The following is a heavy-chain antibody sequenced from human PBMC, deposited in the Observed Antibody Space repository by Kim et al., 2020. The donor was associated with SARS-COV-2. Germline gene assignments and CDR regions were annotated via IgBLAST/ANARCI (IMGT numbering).Heavy chain of an antibody. CDR3: AKVAPSPHDCHKHG. CDR1: GFTFSSYG. J-gene: IGHJ6*01. CDR2: ISYDGSNK. V-gene: IGHV3-30*18. D-gene: IGHD2-21*01. Sequence: GGSLRLSCAASGFTFSSYGMHWVRQAPGKGLEGVAVISYDGSNKYYADSVKGRFTISRDNSENTLYLQMNSLRAEDKAWYYCAKVAPSPHDCHKHG.